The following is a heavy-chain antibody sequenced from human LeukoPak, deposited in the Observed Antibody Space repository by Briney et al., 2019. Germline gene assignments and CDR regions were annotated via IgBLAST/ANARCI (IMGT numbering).Heavy chain of an antibody. D-gene: IGHD3-16*02. Sequence: GGSLRLSCAASGFTFSSYSMNWVRQAPGKGLEWVSSVGSSSSYIYYADSVKGRFTISRDNAKNSLYLQMNSLRAEDTAVYYCAKDIVEAGLFFDYWGQGTLVTVSS. V-gene: IGHV3-21*04. CDR1: GFTFSSYS. J-gene: IGHJ4*02. CDR3: AKDIVEAGLFFDY. CDR2: VGSSSSYI.